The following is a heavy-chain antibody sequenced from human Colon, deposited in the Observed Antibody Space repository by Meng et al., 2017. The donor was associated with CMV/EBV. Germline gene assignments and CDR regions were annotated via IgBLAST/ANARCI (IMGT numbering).Heavy chain of an antibody. V-gene: IGHV1-18*01. CDR2: ISVYHGYT. CDR3: ARSSSSGRVSPDPEDYYDY. Sequence: ASVPVSCKASGYTFSSYGISWVRQAPGQGLEWMGWISVYHGYTNYAQKFQGRVTMTTDTSTSTAYMELRSLRSDDTAVYFCARSSSSGRVSPDPEDYYDYWGQGTLVTVSS. D-gene: IGHD6-19*01. CDR1: GYTFSSYG. J-gene: IGHJ4*02.